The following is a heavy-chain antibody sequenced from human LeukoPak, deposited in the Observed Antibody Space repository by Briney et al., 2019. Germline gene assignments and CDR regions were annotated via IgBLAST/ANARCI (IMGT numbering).Heavy chain of an antibody. CDR2: LCHSVRT. CDR3: ARALGGPYDYVWGTYRYPFDY. J-gene: IGHJ4*02. Sequence: SETLSLTCAVSGYSISSGYCWGWIRQPPGKGLEWIGSLCHSVRTYYNPSLKSRVTISVDTSKNQFSLKLSSVTAADTAAYYCARALGGPYDYVWGTYRYPFDYWGQGTLVTVSS. CDR1: GYSISSGYC. D-gene: IGHD3-16*02. V-gene: IGHV4-38-2*01.